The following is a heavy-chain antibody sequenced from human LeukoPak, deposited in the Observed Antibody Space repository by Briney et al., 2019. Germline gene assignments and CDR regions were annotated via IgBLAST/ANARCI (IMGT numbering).Heavy chain of an antibody. Sequence: ASVKVSCKASGYTFTSYGINWVRQATGQGLEWKGWMNPNSGNTGYAQKFQGRVTMTRNTSISTAYMELSSLRSEDTAVYYCARGRGGDTIFGVVISLSHWFDPWGQGTLVTVSS. CDR1: GYTFTSYG. CDR3: ARGRGGDTIFGVVISLSHWFDP. CDR2: MNPNSGNT. D-gene: IGHD3-3*01. V-gene: IGHV1-8*01. J-gene: IGHJ5*02.